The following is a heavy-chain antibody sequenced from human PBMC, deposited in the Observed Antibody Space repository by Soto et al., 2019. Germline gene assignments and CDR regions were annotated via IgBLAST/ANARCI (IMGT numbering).Heavy chain of an antibody. CDR3: ARHWGYLTIFGYYFDY. V-gene: IGHV4-39*01. Sequence: PSETLSLTCTVSGGSISSSSYYWGWIRQPPGKGLEWIGSIYYSGSTYYNPSLKSRVTISVDTSKNQFSLKLSSVTAADTAVYYCARHWGYLTIFGYYFDYWGQGTLVTVSS. CDR1: GGSISSSSYY. D-gene: IGHD3-3*01. CDR2: IYYSGST. J-gene: IGHJ4*02.